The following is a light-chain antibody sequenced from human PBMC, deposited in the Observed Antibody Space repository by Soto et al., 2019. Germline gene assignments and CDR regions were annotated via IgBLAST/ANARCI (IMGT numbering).Light chain of an antibody. CDR2: GAS. V-gene: IGKV3-20*01. CDR3: QQYGSSSRT. Sequence: EIVLTQSPGTLSLSPGERATLSCRASQSFNYNFLAWYQQKPGQAPRLLIYGASSRATGIPDRFSGSGSGTDFTVTISKLEPEDCGVYCCQQYGSSSRTFGGGTKVEIK. CDR1: QSFNYNF. J-gene: IGKJ4*01.